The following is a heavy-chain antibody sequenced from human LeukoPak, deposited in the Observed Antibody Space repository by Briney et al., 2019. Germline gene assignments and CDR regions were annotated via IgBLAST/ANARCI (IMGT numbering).Heavy chain of an antibody. CDR2: ISGVGT. V-gene: IGHV3-23*01. CDR3: ARDPNGNYVGAFDFQR. J-gene: IGHJ1*01. Sequence: PGGSLRLSCGASGFTFSNYAMSWVRQAPGKGLEWVSSISGVGTYYADSVKGRFSISRDNYKNTLYLQMSSLRAEDTAVYYCARDPNGNYVGAFDFQRWGQGTLVTVSS. CDR1: GFTFSNYA. D-gene: IGHD4-17*01.